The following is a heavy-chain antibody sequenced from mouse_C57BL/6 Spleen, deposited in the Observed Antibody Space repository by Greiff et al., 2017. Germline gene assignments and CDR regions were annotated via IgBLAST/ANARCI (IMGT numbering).Heavy chain of an antibody. J-gene: IGHJ4*01. D-gene: IGHD2-2*01. CDR3: ARFGFYAMDY. Sequence: QVQLQQSGAELVRPGASVKLSCKASGYTFTDYYINWVKQRPGQGLEWIARIYPGSGNTYYNEKFKGKATLTAEKSSSTAYMQLSSLTSEDSAVYVCARFGFYAMDYWGQGTSVTVSS. CDR2: IYPGSGNT. CDR1: GYTFTDYY. V-gene: IGHV1-76*01.